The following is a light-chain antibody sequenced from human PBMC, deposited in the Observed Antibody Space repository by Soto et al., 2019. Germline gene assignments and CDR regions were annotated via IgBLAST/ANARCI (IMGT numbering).Light chain of an antibody. CDR3: QQRSNWPLIT. CDR2: DAS. J-gene: IGKJ5*01. CDR1: QSVSSY. Sequence: EIVLTQSPATLSLSPGERATLSCRASQSVSSYLAWYRQKPGQAPRLLIYDASNRATGIPARFSGSGSGTNFTLTISSLEPEVFAVYYCQQRSNWPLITFGQGTRLEIK. V-gene: IGKV3-11*01.